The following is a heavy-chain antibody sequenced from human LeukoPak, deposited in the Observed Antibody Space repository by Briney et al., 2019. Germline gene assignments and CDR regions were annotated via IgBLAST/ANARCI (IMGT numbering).Heavy chain of an antibody. V-gene: IGHV3-23*01. CDR3: AKDLVGATPRRLFDY. D-gene: IGHD1-26*01. J-gene: IGHJ4*02. CDR1: GFTFSSYA. Sequence: PGGSLRLSCAASGFTFSSYAMSWVRQAPGKGLEWVSAISGSGGSTYYADSVKGRFTISRDSSKNTLYLQMNSLRAEDTAVYYCAKDLVGATPRRLFDYWGQGTLVTVSS. CDR2: ISGSGGST.